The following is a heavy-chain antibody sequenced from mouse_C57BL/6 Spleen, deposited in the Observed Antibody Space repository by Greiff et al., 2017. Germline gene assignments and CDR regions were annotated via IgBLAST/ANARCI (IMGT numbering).Heavy chain of an antibody. CDR3: ARGVTTGLFDY. V-gene: IGHV5-17*01. CDR2: ISSGSSTI. Sequence: DVKLVESGGGLVKPGGSLKLSCAASGFTFSDYGMHWVRQAPEKGLEWVAYISSGSSTIYYADTVKGRFTISRDNAKNTLFLQMTSLRSEDTAMYYCARGVTTGLFDYWGQGTTLTVSS. J-gene: IGHJ2*01. D-gene: IGHD1-1*01. CDR1: GFTFSDYG.